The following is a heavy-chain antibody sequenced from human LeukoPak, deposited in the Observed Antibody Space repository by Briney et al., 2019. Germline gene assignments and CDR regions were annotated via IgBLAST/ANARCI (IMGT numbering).Heavy chain of an antibody. CDR2: ISYDGSNK. V-gene: IGHV3-30*18. D-gene: IGHD1-26*01. Sequence: PGGSLRLSCAASGFTFSSYAMSWVRQAPGKGLEWVAVISYDGSNKYYADSVKGRFTISRDNSKNTLYLQMNSLRAEDTAVYYCAKVHSGSFDAFDIWGQGTMVTVSS. CDR3: AKVHSGSFDAFDI. J-gene: IGHJ3*02. CDR1: GFTFSSYA.